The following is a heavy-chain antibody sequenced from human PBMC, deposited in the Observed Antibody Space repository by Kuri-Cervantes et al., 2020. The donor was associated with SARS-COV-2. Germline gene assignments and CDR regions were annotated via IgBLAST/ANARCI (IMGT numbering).Heavy chain of an antibody. J-gene: IGHJ6*02. CDR1: GFSLSNARMG. V-gene: IGHV2-5*01. CDR2: IYWNDDK. CDR3: AHRRLDSGMDV. Sequence: SGPTLVKPTETLTLTCTVSGFSLSNARMGVSWIRQPPGKALEWLALIYWNDDKRYSPSLKSRLTITKDTSKNQVVLTMTNMDPVDTATYYCAHRRLDSGMDVWGQGTTVTVSS.